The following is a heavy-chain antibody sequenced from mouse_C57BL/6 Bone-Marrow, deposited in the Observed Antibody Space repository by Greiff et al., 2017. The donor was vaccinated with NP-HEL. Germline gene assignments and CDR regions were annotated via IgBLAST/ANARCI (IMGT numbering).Heavy chain of an antibody. CDR1: GSTFTSYW. CDR3: ASLYYYGSSYRAMDY. CDR2: IDPSDSYT. V-gene: IGHV1-50*01. J-gene: IGHJ4*01. Sequence: QVQLQQPGAELVKPGASVKLSCKASGSTFTSYWMQWVKQRPGQGLEWIGEIDPSDSYTNYNQKFQGKATLTVDTASSTAYIQLSSLTSADSAVYYCASLYYYGSSYRAMDYWGQGTSVTVSS. D-gene: IGHD1-1*01.